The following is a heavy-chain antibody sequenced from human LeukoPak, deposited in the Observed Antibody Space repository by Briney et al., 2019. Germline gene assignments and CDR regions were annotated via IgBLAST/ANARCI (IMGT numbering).Heavy chain of an antibody. D-gene: IGHD1-26*01. Sequence: ASVKVSCKASGYTFTGYYMHWVRQAPGQGLEWMGWINPNSGGTNYAQKFQGRVTMTTDTSTSTAYMELRSLRSDDTAVYYCARGAGYGRGDYWGQGTLVTVSS. CDR3: ARGAGYGRGDY. CDR2: INPNSGGT. J-gene: IGHJ4*02. V-gene: IGHV1-2*02. CDR1: GYTFTGYY.